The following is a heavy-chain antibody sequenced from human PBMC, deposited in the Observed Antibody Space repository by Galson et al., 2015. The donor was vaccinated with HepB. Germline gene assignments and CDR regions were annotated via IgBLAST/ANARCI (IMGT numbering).Heavy chain of an antibody. V-gene: IGHV3-30-3*01. D-gene: IGHD1-26*01. Sequence: SLRLSCAASGFTFSSYVMHWVRQAPGKGLEWVAVISYDGSNKYYADSVKGRFTISRDNSKNTLYLQMNSLRAEDTAVYYCARDRGLELGWFDPWGQGTLVTVSS. CDR2: ISYDGSNK. CDR3: ARDRGLELGWFDP. J-gene: IGHJ5*02. CDR1: GFTFSSYV.